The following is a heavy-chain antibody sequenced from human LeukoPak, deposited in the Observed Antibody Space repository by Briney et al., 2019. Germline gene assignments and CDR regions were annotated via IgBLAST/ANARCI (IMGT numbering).Heavy chain of an antibody. CDR3: ARAPSYYYYFDY. CDR1: GFTFSDYY. D-gene: IGHD3-10*01. CDR2: ISSSGSTI. Sequence: GGSLRLSCAASGFTFSDYYMSWIRQAPGKGLEWVSYISSSGSTIYYADSVKGRFTISRDNAKNSLYLQMNSLRAEDTALYHCARAPSYYYYFDYWGQGTLVTVSS. V-gene: IGHV3-11*01. J-gene: IGHJ4*02.